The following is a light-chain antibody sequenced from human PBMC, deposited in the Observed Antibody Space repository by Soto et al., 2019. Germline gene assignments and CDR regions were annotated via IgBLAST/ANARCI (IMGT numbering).Light chain of an antibody. Sequence: EIVLTQSPGTLSLSPGERATLSCRASQSVSSSYLAWYQQKPGQAPRLLIYGASSKATGIPDTFSGSRSATDFTLTISRLEPEDFAVYSCQQYGSSPHITFGGGTKVDIK. CDR3: QQYGSSPHIT. CDR2: GAS. J-gene: IGKJ4*01. V-gene: IGKV3-20*01. CDR1: QSVSSSY.